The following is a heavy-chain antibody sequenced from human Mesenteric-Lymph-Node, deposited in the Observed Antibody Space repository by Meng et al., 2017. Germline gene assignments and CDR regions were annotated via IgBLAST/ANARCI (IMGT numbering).Heavy chain of an antibody. CDR1: GFTFDDYT. D-gene: IGHD2-2*01. J-gene: IGHJ5*02. V-gene: IGHV3-43*01. Sequence: GGSLRLSCAASGFTFDDYTMHWVRQAPGKGLEWVSLISWDGGSTYYADSVKGRFTISRDNSKNTLYLQMNSLRTEDTAVYYCARDLGCTSTTCRNNWFDPWGQGTLVTVSS. CDR3: ARDLGCTSTTCRNNWFDP. CDR2: ISWDGGST.